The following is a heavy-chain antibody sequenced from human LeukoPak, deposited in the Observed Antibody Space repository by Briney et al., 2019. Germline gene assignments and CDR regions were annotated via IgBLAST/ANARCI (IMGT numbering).Heavy chain of an antibody. D-gene: IGHD6-13*01. V-gene: IGHV4-4*07. J-gene: IGHJ6*03. CDR2: IYTSGST. CDR3: AREGSSSYYYYYYMDV. Sequence: SETLSLTCTDSGGPISSYYWSWVRQPPGKGLEWIGRIYTSGSTNYNPSLKSRVTMSVDTSKNQFSLKLSSVTAADTAVYYCAREGSSSYYYYYYMDVWGKGTTVTVSS. CDR1: GGPISSYY.